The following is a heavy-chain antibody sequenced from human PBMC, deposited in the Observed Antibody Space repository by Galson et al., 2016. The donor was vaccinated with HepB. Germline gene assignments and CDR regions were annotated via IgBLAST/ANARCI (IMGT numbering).Heavy chain of an antibody. CDR1: GFTFSSYS. V-gene: IGHV3-21*01. D-gene: IGHD6-13*01. J-gene: IGHJ6*02. CDR2: ISSSSSYI. CDR3: ARDKSIGSSWSPYYYYYGMDV. Sequence: SLRLSCAASGFTFSSYSMNWVRQAPGKGLEWVSSISSSSSYIYYADSVKGRFTISRDNAKNSLYLQMNSLRAEDTAVYYCARDKSIGSSWSPYYYYYGMDVWGQWTTVTVSS.